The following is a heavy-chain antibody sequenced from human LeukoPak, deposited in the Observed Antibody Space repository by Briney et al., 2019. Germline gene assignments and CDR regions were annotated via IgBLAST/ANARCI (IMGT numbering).Heavy chain of an antibody. V-gene: IGHV3-30*02. CDR3: AKDPSYIWNSSSWYVDY. D-gene: IGHD6-13*01. J-gene: IGHJ4*02. CDR1: GFTFSSYG. CDR2: IRYDGSNK. Sequence: GGPLRLSCAASGFTFSSYGMHWVRQAPGKGLEWVAFIRYDGSNKYYADSVKGRFTISRDNSKNTLYLQMNSLRAEDTAVYYCAKDPSYIWNSSSWYVDYWGQGTLVTVSS.